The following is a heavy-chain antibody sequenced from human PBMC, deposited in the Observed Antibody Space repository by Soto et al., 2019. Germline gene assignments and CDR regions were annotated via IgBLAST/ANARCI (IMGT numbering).Heavy chain of an antibody. CDR1: GFTFSSYA. Sequence: GGSLRLSCAASGFTFSSYAMSWVRQAPEKRLKWVSAISGSGGSTYYADSVKGRFTISRDNSKNTLYLQMNSLRAEDTAVYYCAKAPVVVVAATQDYYYYGMDVWGQGTTVTVSS. V-gene: IGHV3-23*01. J-gene: IGHJ6*02. CDR2: ISGSGGST. D-gene: IGHD2-15*01. CDR3: AKAPVVVVAATQDYYYYGMDV.